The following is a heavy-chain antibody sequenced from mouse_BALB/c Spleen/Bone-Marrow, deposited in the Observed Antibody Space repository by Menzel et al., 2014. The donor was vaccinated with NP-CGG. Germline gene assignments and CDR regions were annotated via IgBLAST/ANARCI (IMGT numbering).Heavy chain of an antibody. CDR1: GYSITSDYA. Sequence: DVKLQESGPGLVKPSQSLSLTCTVTGYSITSDYAWNWIRQFPGNKLEWMGYINYSGITYYNPSLKSRISITRDTSKNQFFLQLNSVTTEDTATYYCARSRAVYSDYWGQGTTLTVSS. CDR2: INYSGIT. V-gene: IGHV3-2*02. J-gene: IGHJ2*01. CDR3: ARSRAVYSDY. D-gene: IGHD3-1*01.